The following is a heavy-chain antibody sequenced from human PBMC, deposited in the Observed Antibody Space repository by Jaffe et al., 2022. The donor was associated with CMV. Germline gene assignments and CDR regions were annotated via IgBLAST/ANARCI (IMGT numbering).Heavy chain of an antibody. V-gene: IGHV4-59*08. CDR2: IYSSGST. J-gene: IGHJ3*02. Sequence: QVQLQESGPGLVKPSGTLSLTCTVSGGSITSYYWSWIRQPPGKGLEWIGSIYSSGSTNYNPSLQSRVTMSVATSKIQFSLKLSSVTAADTAVYYCVRQYCGGASCYRLDAFDIWGQGTQVTVSS. D-gene: IGHD2-15*01. CDR1: GGSITSYY. CDR3: VRQYCGGASCYRLDAFDI.